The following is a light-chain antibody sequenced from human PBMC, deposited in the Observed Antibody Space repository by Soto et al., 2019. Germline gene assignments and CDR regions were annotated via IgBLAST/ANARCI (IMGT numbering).Light chain of an antibody. V-gene: IGKV1-5*03. CDR3: QQYETFSGT. Sequence: DIQMTQSPSTLSASVGDRVTITCRASQSISSWLAWYQQKPGKAPKLLIYKASTLKSGVPSRFSGSGSGTEGTITISSLQPDDCETYYCQQYETFSGTFGPGTKVDIK. J-gene: IGKJ1*01. CDR1: QSISSW. CDR2: KAS.